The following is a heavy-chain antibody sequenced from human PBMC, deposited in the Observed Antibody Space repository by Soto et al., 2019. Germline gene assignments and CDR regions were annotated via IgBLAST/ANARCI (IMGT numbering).Heavy chain of an antibody. D-gene: IGHD2-15*01. CDR1: GYTFTSYA. V-gene: IGHV1-3*01. CDR3: ARTWAVVAASEFDY. J-gene: IGHJ4*02. Sequence: ASVKVSCKASGYTFTSYAMHWVRQAPGQRLEWMGWINAGNGNTKYSQKFQGRVTITRDTSASIAYMELSSLRSEDTAVYYCARTWAVVAASEFDYWGQGTLVTVSS. CDR2: INAGNGNT.